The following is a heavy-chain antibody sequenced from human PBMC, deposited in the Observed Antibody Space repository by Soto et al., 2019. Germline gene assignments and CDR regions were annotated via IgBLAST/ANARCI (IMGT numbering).Heavy chain of an antibody. Sequence: ASVKVSCKASGYTFTSYGISWVRQAPGQGLEWMGWISAYNGNTNYAQKLRGRVTMTTDTSTSTAYMELRSLRSDDTAVYYCARGYGSGSYFLLYYYYMDVWGKGTTVTV. CDR3: ARGYGSGSYFLLYYYYMDV. V-gene: IGHV1-18*01. CDR2: ISAYNGNT. D-gene: IGHD3-10*01. CDR1: GYTFTSYG. J-gene: IGHJ6*03.